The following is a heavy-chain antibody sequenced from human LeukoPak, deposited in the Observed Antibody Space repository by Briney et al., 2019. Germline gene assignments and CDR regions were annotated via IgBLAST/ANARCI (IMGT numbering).Heavy chain of an antibody. D-gene: IGHD2-15*01. V-gene: IGHV1-18*01. J-gene: IGHJ4*02. CDR2: LSAYNGNT. Sequence: VASVKVSCKASGYTFTSYGISWVRRAPGQGLEWMGWLSAYNGNTNYAQKLQGRVTMTTDTSTSTAYMELRSLRSDDTAVYYCARDRYGSIDYWGQGTLVTVSS. CDR3: ARDRYGSIDY. CDR1: GYTFTSYG.